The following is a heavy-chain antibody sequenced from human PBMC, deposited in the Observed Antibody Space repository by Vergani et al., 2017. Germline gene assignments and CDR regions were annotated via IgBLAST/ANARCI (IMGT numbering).Heavy chain of an antibody. D-gene: IGHD3-3*01. Sequence: QAQLVQSGAEVKKPGASVRVSCKASRYPFSRYGISWGRQAPGQGLEWMGWISAYSGETRYARSLQGRVTMTTDASTNTAYMSLRSLRSEDTAIYYCSRGGFYTSRNDFKFYGLGVWGQGTTVTVTS. CDR2: ISAYSGET. V-gene: IGHV1-18*01. CDR3: SRGGFYTSRNDFKFYGLGV. CDR1: RYPFSRYG. J-gene: IGHJ6*02.